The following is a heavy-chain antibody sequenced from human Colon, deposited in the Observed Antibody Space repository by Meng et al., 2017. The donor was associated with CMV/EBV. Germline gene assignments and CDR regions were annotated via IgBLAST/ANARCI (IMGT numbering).Heavy chain of an antibody. CDR2: ISGYNGNT. CDR1: DYTFTNHG. J-gene: IGHJ4*02. V-gene: IGHV1-18*01. D-gene: IGHD3-3*01. Sequence: ASVKVSCKTFDYTFTNHGISWVRQAPGQGLEWMGWISGYNGNTNYAQKFQGRLTMTTDTSTSTAYMELRSLRSDDTAVYYCARGYDFWNGHYDYWGQGTLVTVSS. CDR3: ARGYDFWNGHYDY.